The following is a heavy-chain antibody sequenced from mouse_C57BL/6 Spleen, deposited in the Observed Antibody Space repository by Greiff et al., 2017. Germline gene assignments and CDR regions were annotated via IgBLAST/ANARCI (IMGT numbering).Heavy chain of an antibody. CDR3: ARGGYYGGYLFAY. V-gene: IGHV1-82*01. D-gene: IGHD1-1*02. Sequence: QVQLQQSGPELVKPGASVKISCKASGYAFSSSWMNWVKQRPGKGLEWIGRIYPGDGDTNYNGKFKGKATLTADKSSSTAYMQLSSLTSEDSAVYCCARGGYYGGYLFAYWGQGTLVTVSA. CDR2: IYPGDGDT. J-gene: IGHJ3*01. CDR1: GYAFSSSW.